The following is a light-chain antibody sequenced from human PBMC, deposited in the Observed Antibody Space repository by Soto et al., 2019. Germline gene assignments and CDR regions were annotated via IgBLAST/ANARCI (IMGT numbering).Light chain of an antibody. CDR1: QGISSY. J-gene: IGKJ5*01. CDR2: AAS. CDR3: QQLSTCPLP. Sequence: AIRMTQSPSSLSASTGDRVTIPCRASQGISSYLAWYQQKPGKAPKLLIYAASTKQSGVPPRFRGSGSGTDFTLTITSLQPEDFAGYYCQQLSTCPLPLGQGTRLEI. V-gene: IGKV1-8*01.